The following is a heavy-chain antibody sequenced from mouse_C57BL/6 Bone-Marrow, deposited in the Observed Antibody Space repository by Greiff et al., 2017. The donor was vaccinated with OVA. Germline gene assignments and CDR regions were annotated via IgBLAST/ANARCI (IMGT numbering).Heavy chain of an antibody. CDR2: ISDGGSYT. D-gene: IGHD1-1*01. Sequence: EVQRVESGGGLVKPGGSLKLSCAASGFTFSSYAMSWVRQTPEKRLEWVATISDGGSYTYYPDNVTGRFTISSDNAKNNLYMQLSHLKSEDTDMYDGARYSSYEGYYFDYWGQGTTLTVSS. V-gene: IGHV5-4*01. CDR3: ARYSSYEGYYFDY. CDR1: GFTFSSYA. J-gene: IGHJ2*01.